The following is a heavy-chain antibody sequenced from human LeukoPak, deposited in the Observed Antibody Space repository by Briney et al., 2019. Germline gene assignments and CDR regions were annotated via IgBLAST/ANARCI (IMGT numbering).Heavy chain of an antibody. CDR2: IRPYNGNT. J-gene: IGHJ4*02. V-gene: IGHV1-18*01. D-gene: IGHD3-22*01. CDR3: ARDVEMYYDSRAYGDY. Sequence: ASVKVSCEASGYTFTSYGINWVRQAPGQGLEWMGWIRPYNGNTNYAQRLQGRVTMATDTSTSTAYMELRSLRSDDTAIYYCARDVEMYYDSRAYGDYWGQGTLVTVSS. CDR1: GYTFTSYG.